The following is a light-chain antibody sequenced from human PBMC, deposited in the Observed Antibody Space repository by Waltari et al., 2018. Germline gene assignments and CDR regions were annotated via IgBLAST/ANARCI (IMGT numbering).Light chain of an antibody. V-gene: IGLV3-21*04. CDR1: KLVYKS. J-gene: IGLJ3*02. CDR2: YDH. Sequence: SYVLTQPPSVSVAPGETARITCGGDKLVYKSVHWYQQRPGQAPVLVISYDHDRPSGIPERFAGAKSGNTATLTSIRVEAGDEADYYCQVWDSSTAHSWVFGGGTRLTVL. CDR3: QVWDSSTAHSWV.